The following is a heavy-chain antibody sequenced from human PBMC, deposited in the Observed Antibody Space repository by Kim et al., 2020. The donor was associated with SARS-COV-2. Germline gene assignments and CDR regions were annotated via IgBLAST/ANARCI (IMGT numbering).Heavy chain of an antibody. V-gene: IGHV3-53*01. Sequence: GGSLRLSCAASGFTVSSNYMSWVRQAPGKGLEWVSVIYSGGSTYYADSVKGRFTISRDNSKNTLYLQMNSLRAEDTAVYYCARDQNDYGGNPGRFFLWGQGTLVTVSS. J-gene: IGHJ4*02. CDR1: GFTVSSNY. D-gene: IGHD4-17*01. CDR2: IYSGGST. CDR3: ARDQNDYGGNPGRFFL.